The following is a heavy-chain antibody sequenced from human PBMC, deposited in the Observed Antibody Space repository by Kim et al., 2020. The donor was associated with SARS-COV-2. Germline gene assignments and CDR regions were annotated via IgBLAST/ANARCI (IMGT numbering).Heavy chain of an antibody. D-gene: IGHD1-26*01. V-gene: IGHV3-72*01. J-gene: IGHJ4*02. Sequence: GGSLRLSCAASGFTFSDHYMDWVRQAPGKGLEWVGRIKNKANSYTSAYAASVKGRFSISRDDATNSLKLQASSLETEDTGVYYCARVALFSIISKWGWDDGSQGSLLTVPA. CDR1: GFTFSDHY. CDR2: IKNKANSYTS. CDR3: ARVALFSIISKWGWDD.